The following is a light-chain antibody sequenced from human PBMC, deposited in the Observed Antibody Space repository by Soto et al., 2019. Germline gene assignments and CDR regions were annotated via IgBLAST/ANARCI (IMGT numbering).Light chain of an antibody. CDR3: SSYTSSSTHWV. V-gene: IGLV2-14*01. Sequence: QSALTQPASASGSPGQSITISSTGTSSDVGGYNYVSWYQQHPGKAPKLMIYEVSNRPSGVSNRFSGSKSGNTASLTISGLQAEDEADYYCSSYTSSSTHWVFGGGTKVTVL. CDR1: SSDVGGYNY. CDR2: EVS. J-gene: IGLJ3*02.